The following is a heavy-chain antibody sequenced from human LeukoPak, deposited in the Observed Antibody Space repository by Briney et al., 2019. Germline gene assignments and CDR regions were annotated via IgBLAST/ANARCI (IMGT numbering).Heavy chain of an antibody. V-gene: IGHV3-23*01. CDR2: ISATGTAT. D-gene: IGHD1-26*01. Sequence: AGGSLRLSCAASGFTFGSYPMTWVRQAPGKGLEWVSSISATGTATYYADSVRGRFTISRDNSKNTLYLQMNSLRAEDTAIYYCARGSPQVWGQGTTVTVSS. CDR1: GFTFGSYP. CDR3: ARGSPQV. J-gene: IGHJ6*02.